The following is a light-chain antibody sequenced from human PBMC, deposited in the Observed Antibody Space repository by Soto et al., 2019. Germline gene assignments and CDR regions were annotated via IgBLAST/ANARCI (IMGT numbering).Light chain of an antibody. CDR3: QQYSDYSRS. J-gene: IGKJ1*01. CDR2: TAS. V-gene: IGKV1-5*03. Sequence: DIQMTQSPSTPSASIGDRITISCRASQNIDTWLAWYQQRPGEAPKLLIYTASNLESGVPSRFSGSGSGTYFTLTITSLQPDDFATYYCQQYSDYSRSFGQGTQV. CDR1: QNIDTW.